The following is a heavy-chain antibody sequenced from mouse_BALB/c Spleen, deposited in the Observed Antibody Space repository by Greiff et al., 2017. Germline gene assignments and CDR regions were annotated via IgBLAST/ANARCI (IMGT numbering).Heavy chain of an antibody. CDR1: GYSFTGYY. D-gene: IGHD1-1*01. V-gene: IGHV1-26*01. CDR3: ARSGGSSYAWFAY. CDR2: INPYNGAT. J-gene: IGHJ2*01. Sequence: EVQLQQSGPELVKPGASVKISCKASGYSFTGYYMHWVKQSHVKSLEWIGRINPYNGATSYNQNFKDKASLTVDKSSSTAYMELHSLTSEDSAVYYCARSGGSSYAWFAYWGQGTTLTVSS.